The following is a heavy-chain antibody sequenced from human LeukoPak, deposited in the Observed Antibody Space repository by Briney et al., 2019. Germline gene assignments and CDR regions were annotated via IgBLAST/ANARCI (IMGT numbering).Heavy chain of an antibody. CDR2: IWYDGSNK. Sequence: PGGSLRPSCAASGFPFSTYWMNWVRQAPGKGLEWVAVIWYDGSNKYYADSVKGRFTISRDNSKNTLYLQMNSLRAEDTAVYYCARDPGYYGMDVWGQGTTVTVSS. J-gene: IGHJ6*02. V-gene: IGHV3-33*08. CDR1: GFPFSTYW. CDR3: ARDPGYYGMDV.